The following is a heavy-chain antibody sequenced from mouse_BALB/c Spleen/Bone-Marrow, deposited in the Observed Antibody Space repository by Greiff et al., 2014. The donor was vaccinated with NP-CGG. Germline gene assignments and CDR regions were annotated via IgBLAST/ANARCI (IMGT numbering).Heavy chain of an antibody. CDR3: ARHGNYAMDY. CDR1: GFSLTSYG. J-gene: IGHJ4*01. CDR2: IWSDGST. V-gene: IGHV2-6-1*01. Sequence: HLVESGPGLVAPSQSLSITCTISGFSLTSYGVHWVRQPPGKGLEWLVVIWSDGSTTYNSALESRLSISKDNSKSQVFLKMNSLQTDDTAMYYCARHGNYAMDYWGQGTSVTVSS. D-gene: IGHD1-1*02.